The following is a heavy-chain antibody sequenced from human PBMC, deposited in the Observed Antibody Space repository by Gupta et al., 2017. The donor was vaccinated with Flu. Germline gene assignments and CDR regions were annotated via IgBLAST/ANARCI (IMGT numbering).Heavy chain of an antibody. CDR1: GFTFSSSY. CDR3: ATVTSGC. J-gene: IGHJ4*02. Sequence: EMQLMESGGGLVQPGGSLSLSCAASGFTFSSSYLQWVRQAPGKGLVWVSRINPDGSSTTYAESVKGRFTISRDNAKNTLYLQMNSLGDDDTAVYYCATVTSGCWGQGTLVTVSS. D-gene: IGHD4-17*01. CDR2: INPDGSST. V-gene: IGHV3-74*03.